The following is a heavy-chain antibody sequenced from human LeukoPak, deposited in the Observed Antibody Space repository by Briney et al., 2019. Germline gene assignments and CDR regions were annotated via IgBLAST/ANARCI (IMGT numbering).Heavy chain of an antibody. V-gene: IGHV3-11*01. J-gene: IGHJ3*02. CDR3: ARVLVDTAKGDDAFDI. CDR1: GLTFSDYY. D-gene: IGHD5-18*01. CDR2: ISSSGSTI. Sequence: GGSLRLSCAASGLTFSDYYMSWIRQAPGKGLEWVSYISSSGSTIYYADSVKGRFTISRDNAKNSLYLQMNSLRAEDTAVYYCARVLVDTAKGDDAFDIWGQGTMVTVSS.